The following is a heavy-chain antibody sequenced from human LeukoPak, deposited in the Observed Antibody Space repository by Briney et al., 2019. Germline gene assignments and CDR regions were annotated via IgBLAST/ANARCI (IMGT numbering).Heavy chain of an antibody. CDR1: GFTVSSSY. Sequence: PGGSLRLSCSASGFTVSSSYMSWVRQAPGKGLEWVSVMYSGGSTYYADSVKSRFTISRDNSKNTLSLQMNSLRIEDTAVYYCARVASRSSSYISGIDYWGQGTLVTVSS. CDR3: ARVASRSSSYISGIDY. D-gene: IGHD6-6*01. J-gene: IGHJ4*02. CDR2: MYSGGST. V-gene: IGHV3-53*01.